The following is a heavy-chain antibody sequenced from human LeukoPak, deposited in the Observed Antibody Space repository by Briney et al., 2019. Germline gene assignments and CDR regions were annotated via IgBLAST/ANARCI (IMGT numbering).Heavy chain of an antibody. D-gene: IGHD2-8*01. CDR2: IWYDGSNK. CDR1: GFTFSSYG. Sequence: GGSLRLSCAASGFTFSSYGMHWVRQAPGKGLEWVAVIWYDGSNKYYADSVKGRFTISRDNSKNTLYLQMNSLRAEDTAVYYCAKDGPHCTNGVCYTGPCDYWGQGTLVTVSS. V-gene: IGHV3-33*06. CDR3: AKDGPHCTNGVCYTGPCDY. J-gene: IGHJ4*02.